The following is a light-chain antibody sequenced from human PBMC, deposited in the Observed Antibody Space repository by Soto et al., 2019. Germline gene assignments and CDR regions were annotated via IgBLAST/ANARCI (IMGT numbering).Light chain of an antibody. CDR3: QQYNNWPRGT. CDR2: GAS. J-gene: IGKJ1*01. Sequence: EIVMTQSPATLSVSPGERATLSCRASQSISINLAWYQQKPGQAPRLLIYGASTGATGIPARFSGSGSGTEFTLTISSLQSEDFAVYYCQQYNNWPRGTFGQGTKVDIK. CDR1: QSISIN. V-gene: IGKV3-15*01.